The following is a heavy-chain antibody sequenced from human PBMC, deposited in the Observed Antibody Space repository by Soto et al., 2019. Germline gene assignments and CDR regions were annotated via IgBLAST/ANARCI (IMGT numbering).Heavy chain of an antibody. CDR2: IIPIFGTA. V-gene: IGHV1-69*13. D-gene: IGHD6-13*01. Sequence: SVKVSCKASGGTFSSYAISWVRQAPGQGLEWMGGIIPIFGTANYAQKFQGRVTITADESTSTAYMELRSLRSEDTAVYYCAREGADSSRGGYFGYWGQGTLVTVSS. J-gene: IGHJ4*02. CDR1: GGTFSSYA. CDR3: AREGADSSRGGYFGY.